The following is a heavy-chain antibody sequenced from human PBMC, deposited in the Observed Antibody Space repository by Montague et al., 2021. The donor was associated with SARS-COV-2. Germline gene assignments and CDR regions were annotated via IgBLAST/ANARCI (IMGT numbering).Heavy chain of an antibody. V-gene: IGHV4-59*02. CDR3: ARDRPPYYYDNSGRFLHGWFRP. J-gene: IGHJ5*02. CDR2: IYYSGST. Sequence: SETLSLTCAVYASTESRSFLHWIRPTPGKGLEWIGNIYYSGSTNSNPSPKSRVTISVDTSKNQFSLKLSSVTAADTAVYYCARDRPPYYYDNSGRFLHGWFRPWGHRTLLTVSS. CDR1: ASTESRSF. D-gene: IGHD3-22*01.